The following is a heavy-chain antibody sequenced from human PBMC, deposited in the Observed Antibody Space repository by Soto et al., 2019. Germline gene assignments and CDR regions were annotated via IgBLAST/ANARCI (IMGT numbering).Heavy chain of an antibody. Sequence: SVKVSCKASGGTFSNFVISCVRQSPLHWLEWMGGNIPIFGTANYAQKFQGRVTIIADESTGTTYMELTSLRSEDTAVYYCARAPILVGETTYENYFDYWGQGTLVTVSS. D-gene: IGHD2-21*01. V-gene: IGHV1-69*13. CDR1: GGTFSNFV. CDR2: NIPIFGTA. J-gene: IGHJ4*02. CDR3: ARAPILVGETTYENYFDY.